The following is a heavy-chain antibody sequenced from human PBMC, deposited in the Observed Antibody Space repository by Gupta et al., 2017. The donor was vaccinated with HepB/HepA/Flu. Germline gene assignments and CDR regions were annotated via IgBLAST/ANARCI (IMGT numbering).Heavy chain of an antibody. CDR1: GFTFSSYG. J-gene: IGHJ6*02. Sequence: QVQLVESGGGVVQPGRSLRLSCAASGFTFSSYGLHWVRQAPGKGLEWVEVISYDGSNKYYADSVKGRFTISRDNSKNTLYLQMNSLRAEDTAVYYCAKSLLWFGELLLTDYYYGMDVWGQGTTVTVSS. V-gene: IGHV3-30*18. CDR3: AKSLLWFGELLLTDYYYGMDV. CDR2: ISYDGSNK. D-gene: IGHD3-10*01.